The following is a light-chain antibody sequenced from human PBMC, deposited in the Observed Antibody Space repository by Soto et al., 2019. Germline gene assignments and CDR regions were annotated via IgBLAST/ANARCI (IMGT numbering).Light chain of an antibody. Sequence: QSVLTQPASVSGSPGQSITISCTGTSSDVGGYNHVSWYQIHPGKAPKLIIYEVTSRPSGVCYRFSGSKSGNSASLTISGLQAEDEADYYCSSYASSSSYVFGGGTKVTVL. CDR1: SSDVGGYNH. CDR3: SSYASSSSYV. J-gene: IGLJ1*01. V-gene: IGLV2-14*01. CDR2: EVT.